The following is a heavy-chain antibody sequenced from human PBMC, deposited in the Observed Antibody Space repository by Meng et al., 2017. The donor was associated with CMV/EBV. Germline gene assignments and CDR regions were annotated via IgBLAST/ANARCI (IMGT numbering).Heavy chain of an antibody. CDR2: MNPNSGNT. CDR3: ARGEGFDCSSTSCYIYYYYYYGMDV. V-gene: IGHV1-8*03. D-gene: IGHD2-2*02. CDR1: GYTFTSYA. J-gene: IGHJ6*02. Sequence: ASVKVSCKASGYTFTSYAMNWVRQATGQGLEWMGWMNPNSGNTGYAQKFQGRVTITRNTSISTAYMELSSLRSEDTAVYYCARGEGFDCSSTSCYIYYYYYYGMDVWGQGTTVTVSS.